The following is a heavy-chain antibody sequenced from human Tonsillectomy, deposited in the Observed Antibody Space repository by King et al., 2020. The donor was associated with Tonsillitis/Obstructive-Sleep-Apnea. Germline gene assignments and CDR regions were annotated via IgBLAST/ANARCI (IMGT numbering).Heavy chain of an antibody. Sequence: VQLVESGGGLVQPGGSLRLSCAASGFTFSSYDMHWVRQATGKGLEWVSAIGTAGDTYYPGSVKGRFTISRENARNSFYLQMNSLRAGDTAVYYCARASGGSDYFDYWGQGTLVTVSS. CDR2: IGTAGDT. CDR3: ARASGGSDYFDY. D-gene: IGHD1-26*01. V-gene: IGHV3-13*01. CDR1: GFTFSSYD. J-gene: IGHJ4*02.